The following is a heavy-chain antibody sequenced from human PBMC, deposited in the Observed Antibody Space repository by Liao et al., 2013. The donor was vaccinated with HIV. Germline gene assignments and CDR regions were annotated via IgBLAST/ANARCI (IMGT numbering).Heavy chain of an antibody. D-gene: IGHD7-27*01. Sequence: QVQLQESGPGLVKPSQTLSLTCTVSGASINSGEHYWSWIRQPAGEGLEWIGRVFTTGSTSYNPSFKSRVTISIDSSKSQFSLKLNSVTAADTAVYYCARRPNWGLSYFDSWGQGTLVTVSS. J-gene: IGHJ4*02. CDR3: ARRPNWGLSYFDS. CDR2: VFTTGST. V-gene: IGHV4-61*02. CDR1: GASINSGEHY.